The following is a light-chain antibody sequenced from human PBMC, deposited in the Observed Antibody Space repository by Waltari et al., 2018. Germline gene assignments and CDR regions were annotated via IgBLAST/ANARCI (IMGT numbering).Light chain of an antibody. J-gene: IGLJ2*01. CDR3: GTWDTSLSALI. V-gene: IGLV1-51*02. CDR2: ENN. CDR1: SSNIVNDY. Sequence: QSVLTQPPSVSAAPGQKVTISCPGSSSNIVNDYVSWYQQLPGTAPKLFIYENNKRPSGIPDRFSGSKSGTSATLGITGLQTGDEADYYCGTWDTSLSALIFGGGTKLTVL.